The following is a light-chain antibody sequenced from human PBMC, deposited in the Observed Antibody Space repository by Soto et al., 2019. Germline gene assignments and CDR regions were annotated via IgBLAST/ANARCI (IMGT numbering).Light chain of an antibody. CDR1: SSDIGGYDL. J-gene: IGLJ2*01. V-gene: IGLV2-23*03. Sequence: QSVLTQPASVSGSPGQSITVSCTATSSDIGGYDLVSWYQQHPGKAPQLMIYEGSKRPSGVSNRFSGSKSGNTASLTISGLQTEDEADYYCCSFAGSNTFVFGGGTKLTVL. CDR2: EGS. CDR3: CSFAGSNTFV.